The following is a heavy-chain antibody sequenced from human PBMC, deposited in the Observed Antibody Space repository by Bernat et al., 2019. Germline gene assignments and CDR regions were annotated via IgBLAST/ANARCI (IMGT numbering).Heavy chain of an antibody. D-gene: IGHD2-15*01. J-gene: IGHJ4*02. Sequence: VQLVESGGGLVQPGGSLRLSCAASVFTFSSYAMSWVRQAPGKGLEWVSAISGSGGSTYYADSVKGRFTISRDNSKNTLYLQMNSLRAEDTAVYYCAKSLGYCSGGSCYDFPDTYYFDYWGQGTLVTVSS. CDR1: VFTFSSYA. CDR3: AKSLGYCSGGSCYDFPDTYYFDY. CDR2: ISGSGGST. V-gene: IGHV3-23*04.